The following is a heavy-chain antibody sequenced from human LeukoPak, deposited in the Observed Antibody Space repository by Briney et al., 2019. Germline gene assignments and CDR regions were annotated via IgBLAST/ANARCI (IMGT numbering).Heavy chain of an antibody. CDR1: GGSISSSSYY. Sequence: SETLSLTCTVSGGSISSSSYYWGWIRQPPGKGLEWIGSIYYSGSTYYNPSLKSRVTISVDTSKNQFSLKLSSVTAADTAVYYCAREGTSGYEFYYYYYMDVWGKGTTVTVSS. CDR3: AREGTSGYEFYYYYYMDV. D-gene: IGHD5-12*01. V-gene: IGHV4-39*02. J-gene: IGHJ6*03. CDR2: IYYSGST.